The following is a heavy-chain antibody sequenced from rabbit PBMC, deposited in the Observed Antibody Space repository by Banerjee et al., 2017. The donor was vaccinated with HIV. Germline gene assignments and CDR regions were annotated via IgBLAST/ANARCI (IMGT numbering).Heavy chain of an antibody. D-gene: IGHD6-1*01. CDR2: IYAGSTGTT. J-gene: IGHJ4*01. V-gene: IGHV1S45*01. CDR3: VRAGYAGYGYAPLYYFAL. CDR1: GFSFSSYW. Sequence: QEQLEESGGDLVKPEGSLTLTCTASGFSFSSYWMYWVRQAPGKGLEWIACIYAGSTGTTYYASWAKGRFTISKTSSTTVTLQMTSLTAADTATYFCVRAGYAGYGYAPLYYFALWGPGTLVTVS.